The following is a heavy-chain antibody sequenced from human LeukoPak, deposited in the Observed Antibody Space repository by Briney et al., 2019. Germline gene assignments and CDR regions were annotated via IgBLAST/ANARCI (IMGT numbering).Heavy chain of an antibody. D-gene: IGHD3-22*01. CDR3: ASGDSNSYYSELRY. J-gene: IGHJ4*02. CDR1: GYTPTVLS. CDR2: FDPEDDET. V-gene: IGHV1-24*01. Sequence: ASVKVSCKVSGYTPTVLSMHWVRQAPGKGLEWMGGFDPEDDETIYAQKFQGRVTMTEDTSTDTPYMELSSLRSEDTAVYYCASGDSNSYYSELRYWGQGTLVTVSS.